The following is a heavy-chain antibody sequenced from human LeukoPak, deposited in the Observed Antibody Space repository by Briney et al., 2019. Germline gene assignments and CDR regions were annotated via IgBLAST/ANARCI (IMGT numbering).Heavy chain of an antibody. Sequence: GGALRLSCAASGFTFRSYAMHWVRQAPGKGLEGVAVISYDGSNKYYADSVKGRFTISRDNSKNTLYLQMNSLRAEDTAVYYCARPTVTIEYYFDYWGQGTLVTVSS. J-gene: IGHJ4*02. CDR3: ARPTVTIEYYFDY. D-gene: IGHD4-17*01. CDR1: GFTFRSYA. CDR2: ISYDGSNK. V-gene: IGHV3-30*04.